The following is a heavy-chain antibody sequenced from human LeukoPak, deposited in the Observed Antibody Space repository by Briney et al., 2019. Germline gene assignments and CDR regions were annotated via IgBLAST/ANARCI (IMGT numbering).Heavy chain of an antibody. Sequence: PSETLSLTCTVSGGSISSYYWSWIRQPAGKGLEWIGRLYTSGSINYNPSLKSRATMSVDTSKNQFSLKLNSVTAADTAVYYCAGGRPGSCTAMVNGPLDYWGQGTLVTVSS. CDR2: LYTSGSI. CDR3: AGGRPGSCTAMVNGPLDY. D-gene: IGHD5-18*01. J-gene: IGHJ4*02. V-gene: IGHV4-4*07. CDR1: GGSISSYY.